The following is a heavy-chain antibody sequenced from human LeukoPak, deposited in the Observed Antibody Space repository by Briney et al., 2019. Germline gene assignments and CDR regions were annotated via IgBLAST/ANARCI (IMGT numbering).Heavy chain of an antibody. CDR2: INWNGGST. J-gene: IGHJ4*02. D-gene: IGHD2-15*01. V-gene: IGHV3-20*01. Sequence: GGSLRLSCVASGFTSSAFWMSWVRQAPGKGLEWVSGINWNGGSTGYADSVKGRFTISRDNAKNSLYLQMNSLRAEDTALYHCARGPPYCSGGSCYSRGPYYFDYWGQGTLVTVSS. CDR3: ARGPPYCSGGSCYSRGPYYFDY. CDR1: GFTSSAFW.